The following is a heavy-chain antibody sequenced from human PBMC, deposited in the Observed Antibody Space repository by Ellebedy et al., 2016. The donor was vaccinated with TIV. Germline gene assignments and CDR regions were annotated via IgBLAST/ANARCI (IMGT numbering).Heavy chain of an antibody. J-gene: IGHJ5*02. CDR1: GGSISSGRFY. CDR2: IYTTGGD. D-gene: IGHD1-14*01. V-gene: IGHV4-61*02. Sequence: SETLSLTXSVSGGSISSGRFYWNCIPQPAGKGLEWLGRIYTTGGDDYNPSLKGRITMSIDTSKNQLSLRLTSVTAADTAVYYCARGRGINGTTHHFGFDPWGQGTLVTVSS. CDR3: ARGRGINGTTHHFGFDP.